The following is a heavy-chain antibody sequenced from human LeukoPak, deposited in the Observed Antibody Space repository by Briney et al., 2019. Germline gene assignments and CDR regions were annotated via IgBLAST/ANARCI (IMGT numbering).Heavy chain of an antibody. V-gene: IGHV4-39*07. CDR3: ARGPLIRY. D-gene: IGHD4-17*01. Sequence: SETLSLTCTVSGGSISSSSYYWGWIRQPPGKGLEWIGSIYYSGSTYYNPSLKSRVTISVDTSKNQFSLKLSSVTAADTAVYYCARGPLIRYWGQGTLVTVSS. CDR1: GGSISSSSYY. CDR2: IYYSGST. J-gene: IGHJ4*02.